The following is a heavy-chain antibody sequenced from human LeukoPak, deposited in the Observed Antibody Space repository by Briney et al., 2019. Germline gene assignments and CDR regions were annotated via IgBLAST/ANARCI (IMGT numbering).Heavy chain of an antibody. CDR1: GFTVSSNY. V-gene: IGHV3-53*01. CDR2: IYSGGST. CDR3: ARGGSSSTYYYYGMDV. D-gene: IGHD3-10*01. Sequence: GGSLRLSCAASGFTVSSNYMSWVRQAPGKGLEWVSVIYSGGSTYYADSVKGRFTISRDNSKNTLYLQMNSLRAEDTAVYYCARGGSSSTYYYYGMDVWGQGTRVTVSS. J-gene: IGHJ6*02.